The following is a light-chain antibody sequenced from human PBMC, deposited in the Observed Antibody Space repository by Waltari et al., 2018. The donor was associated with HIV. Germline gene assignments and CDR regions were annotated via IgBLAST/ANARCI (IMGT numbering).Light chain of an antibody. CDR1: GSDIGGYNC. Sequence: QSALTQPASVSGSPGQSITISCTGTGSDIGGYNCVSWYQQHPGKAPKVMIYDVSKRPSGVSNRFSGSKSGNTASLTISGLQAEDEAEYYCCSYAGSSTLVFGGGTQLTVL. CDR2: DVS. CDR3: CSYAGSSTLV. V-gene: IGLV2-23*02. J-gene: IGLJ2*01.